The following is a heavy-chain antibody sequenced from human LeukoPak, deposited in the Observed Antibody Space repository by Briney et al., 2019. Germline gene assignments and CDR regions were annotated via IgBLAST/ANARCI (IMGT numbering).Heavy chain of an antibody. D-gene: IGHD4-17*01. V-gene: IGHV1-69*13. J-gene: IGHJ6*03. CDR3: ARDDYDQNYYYYMDV. CDR2: IIPIFGTA. CDR1: GGTFSSYA. Sequence: SVKVSCKASGGTFSSYAISWVRQAPGQGLEWMGGIIPIFGTANYAQKFQGRVTITADESTSTAYMELSSLRSKDTAVYYCARDDYDQNYYYYMDVWGKGTTVTVSS.